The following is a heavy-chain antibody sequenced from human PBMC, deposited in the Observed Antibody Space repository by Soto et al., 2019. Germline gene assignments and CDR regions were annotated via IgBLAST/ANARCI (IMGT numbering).Heavy chain of an antibody. V-gene: IGHV3-21*01. D-gene: IGHD6-19*01. Sequence: EVQLVESGGGLVKPGGSLRLSCAASGFTFSNYTMEWVRQAPGKGLDWLSSISRSSTNIFYADSVKGLFTVSRDNANNVLYLQINSMTAEHTTIYYCARALKVAVSNSYCLSGLDVWGQGTTLTVSS. CDR1: GFTFSNYT. CDR2: ISRSSTNI. J-gene: IGHJ6*02. CDR3: ARALKVAVSNSYCLSGLDV.